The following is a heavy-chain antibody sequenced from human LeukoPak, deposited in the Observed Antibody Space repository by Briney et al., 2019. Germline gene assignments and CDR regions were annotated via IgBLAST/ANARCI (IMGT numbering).Heavy chain of an antibody. CDR1: GGTFSSYA. V-gene: IGHV1-69*13. J-gene: IGHJ6*03. CDR2: IIPIFGTA. CDR3: ARSLDYYYYYYMDV. Sequence: SVKVSCKAPGGTFSSYAISWVRQAPGQGLEWMGGIIPIFGTANYAQKFQGRVTITADESTSTAYMELSSLRSEDTAVYYCARSLDYYYYYYMDVWGKGTTVTVSS.